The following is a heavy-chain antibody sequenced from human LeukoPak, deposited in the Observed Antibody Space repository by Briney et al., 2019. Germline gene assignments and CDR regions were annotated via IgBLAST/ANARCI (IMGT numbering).Heavy chain of an antibody. J-gene: IGHJ4*02. Sequence: SETLSLTCTVSGGSISSSSYYWGWIRQPPGKGLEWIGSIYYSGSTYYNPSLKSRVTISVDTSKNQFSLKLSSVTAADTAVYYCARSGSLVTAIPDYWGQGTLVTVSS. CDR2: IYYSGST. V-gene: IGHV4-39*07. CDR1: GGSISSSSYY. D-gene: IGHD2-21*02. CDR3: ARSGSLVTAIPDY.